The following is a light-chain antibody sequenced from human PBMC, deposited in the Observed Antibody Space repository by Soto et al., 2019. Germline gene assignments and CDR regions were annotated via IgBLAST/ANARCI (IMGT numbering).Light chain of an antibody. CDR3: MQSIQLPIT. V-gene: IGKV2D-29*01. Sequence: SVTPGQSASMSCESSQSLLQSDGKTYLFWYLQKPGQPTQLLTYEVSRRLSGVPDRISGSGSGTDFTLKISRVEAVDVGVYYCMQSIQLPITFGQGTRLEI. J-gene: IGKJ5*01. CDR1: QSLLQSDGKTY. CDR2: EVS.